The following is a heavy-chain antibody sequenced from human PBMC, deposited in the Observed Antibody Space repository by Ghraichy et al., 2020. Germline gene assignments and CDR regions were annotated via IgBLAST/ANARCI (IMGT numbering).Heavy chain of an antibody. CDR1: GYTFTSYG. Sequence: ASVKVSCKASGYTFTSYGISWVRQAPGQGLEWMAWISAYNGNTNYAQKLQGRVTMTTDTSTNTAYMELRSLRSDDTAVYYCARVVGATTHFDYWGQGTLVTVSS. J-gene: IGHJ4*02. CDR2: ISAYNGNT. V-gene: IGHV1-18*04. CDR3: ARVVGATTHFDY. D-gene: IGHD1-26*01.